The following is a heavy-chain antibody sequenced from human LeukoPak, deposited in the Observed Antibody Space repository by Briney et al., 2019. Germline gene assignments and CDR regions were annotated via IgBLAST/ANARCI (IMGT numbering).Heavy chain of an antibody. J-gene: IGHJ6*03. D-gene: IGHD1-26*01. Sequence: GGSLRLSCAASGFSFSLYNMNWVRQAPGKGLEWVSYISSSSSTIYYADSVKGRFTISRDNAKNSLYLQMNSLRAEDTAVYYCARDGVSGSYYYYYYYMDVWGKGTTVTVSS. CDR3: ARDGVSGSYYYYYYYMDV. V-gene: IGHV3-48*01. CDR1: GFSFSLYN. CDR2: ISSSSSTI.